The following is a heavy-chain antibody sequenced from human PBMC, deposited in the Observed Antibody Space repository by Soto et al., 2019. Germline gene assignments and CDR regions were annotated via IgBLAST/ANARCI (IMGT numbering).Heavy chain of an antibody. CDR1: GGTFSSYT. V-gene: IGHV1-69*02. D-gene: IGHD2-8*01. J-gene: IGHJ4*02. CDR2: IIPILGIA. CDR3: ARGSVLVRPTKYYFDY. Sequence: GASVKVSCKASGGTFSSYTISWVRQAPGQGLEWMGRIIPILGIANYAQKFQGRVTITADKSTSTAYMELSSLRSEDTAVYYCARGSVLVRPTKYYFDYWGQGTLVTVSS.